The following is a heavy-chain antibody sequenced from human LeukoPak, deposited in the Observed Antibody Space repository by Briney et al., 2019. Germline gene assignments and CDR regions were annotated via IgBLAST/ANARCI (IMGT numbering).Heavy chain of an antibody. J-gene: IGHJ4*02. D-gene: IGHD6-13*01. CDR3: VRDQAGLDY. CDR1: GDSVSSNSGA. CDR2: TYYRSKWYN. Sequence: PSQTLSLTCAISGDSVSSNSGAWNWIRQSPSRGLEWLGRTYYRSKWYNDYAESVKSRINIKPDTSRNQFSLQLNSVTPEDTAVCYCVRDQAGLDYWGQGTLVTVSS. V-gene: IGHV6-1*01.